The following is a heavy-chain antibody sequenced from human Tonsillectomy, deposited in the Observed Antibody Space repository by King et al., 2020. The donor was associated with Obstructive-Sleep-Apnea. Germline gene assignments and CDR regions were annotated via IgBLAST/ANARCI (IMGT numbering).Heavy chain of an antibody. J-gene: IGHJ3*02. V-gene: IGHV4-59*08. D-gene: IGHD5-18*01. CDR1: GCSISSYY. CDR2: IYYSGST. CDR3: ARMGEQLWLTGAFDI. Sequence: QLQESGPGLVKPSETLSLTCTVSGCSISSYYWSWIRQPPGKGLEWVGYIYYSGSTNYNPSLKSRVTISVDTSKNKFSLKLSSVTAADTAVYYCARMGEQLWLTGAFDIWGQGTMVTVSS.